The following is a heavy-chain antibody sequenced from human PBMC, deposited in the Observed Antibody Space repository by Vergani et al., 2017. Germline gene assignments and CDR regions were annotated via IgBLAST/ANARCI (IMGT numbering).Heavy chain of an antibody. CDR3: ARRSGGYYSGGKVHPLRTAFDV. Sequence: QVQLQASGPGRVKPSQTLSLTCTMSGGSISAGYYFWSWIRQPDGKGLEWLGHISASGNASHSPSLSTRVSMSVDTSKNQFSLTVTSVTAADTAIYFCARRSGGYYSGGKVHPLRTAFDVWGHGTVVTVSS. V-gene: IGHV4-61*02. D-gene: IGHD2-15*01. CDR1: GGSISAGYYF. CDR2: ISASGNA. J-gene: IGHJ3*01.